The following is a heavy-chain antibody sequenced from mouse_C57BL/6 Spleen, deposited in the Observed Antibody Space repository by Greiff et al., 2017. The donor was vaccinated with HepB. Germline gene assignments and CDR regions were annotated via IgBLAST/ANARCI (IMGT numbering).Heavy chain of an antibody. Sequence: QVQLQQPGAELVRPGSSVKLSCKASGYTFTSYWMHWVKQRPIQGLEWIGNIDPSDSETHYNQKFKDKATLTVDKSSSTAYMQLSSLTSEDSAVYYCARSGATVVATYFDYWGQGTTLTASS. J-gene: IGHJ2*01. CDR1: GYTFTSYW. CDR3: ARSGATVVATYFDY. V-gene: IGHV1-52*01. CDR2: IDPSDSET. D-gene: IGHD1-1*01.